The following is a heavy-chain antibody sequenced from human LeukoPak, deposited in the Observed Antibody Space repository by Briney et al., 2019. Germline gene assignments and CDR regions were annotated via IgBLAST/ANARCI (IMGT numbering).Heavy chain of an antibody. CDR2: INHSGST. Sequence: SETLSLTCAVYGGSFSGYYWSWIRQPPGKGLEWIGEINHSGSTNYNPSLKSRDTISVDTSKNQFSLKLSSVTAADTAVYYCATPIAAAENYYYYMDVWGKGTTVTVSS. D-gene: IGHD6-13*01. V-gene: IGHV4-34*01. J-gene: IGHJ6*03. CDR3: ATPIAAAENYYYYMDV. CDR1: GGSFSGYY.